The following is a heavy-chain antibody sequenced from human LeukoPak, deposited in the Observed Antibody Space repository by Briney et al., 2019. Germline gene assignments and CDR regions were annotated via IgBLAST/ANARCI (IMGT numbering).Heavy chain of an antibody. CDR3: AKGATVTTAVGTFDY. CDR2: ISYDGSNK. CDR1: GFTFSSYG. Sequence: GGSLRLSCAASGFTFSSYGMHWVRQAPGKGLEWVAVISYDGSNKYYADSVKGRFTISRDNSKNTLYLQMNSLRAKDTAVYYCAKGATVTTAVGTFDYWGQGTLVTVSS. D-gene: IGHD4-17*01. J-gene: IGHJ4*02. V-gene: IGHV3-30*18.